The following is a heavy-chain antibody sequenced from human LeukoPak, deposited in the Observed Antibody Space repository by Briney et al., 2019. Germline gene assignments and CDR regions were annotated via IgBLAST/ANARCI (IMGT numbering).Heavy chain of an antibody. CDR3: ARDSAYCGGDCYSFDY. D-gene: IGHD2-21*02. V-gene: IGHV3-74*01. J-gene: IGHJ4*02. CDR1: GFTFSSYW. Sequence: PGGSLRLSCAASGFTFSSYWMHWVRQAPGKGLVWVSRINSDGSSTNYADSVKGRFTISRDNAKNTLYLQMNSLRAEDTAVYYCARDSAYCGGDCYSFDYWGQGTLVTVSS. CDR2: INSDGSST.